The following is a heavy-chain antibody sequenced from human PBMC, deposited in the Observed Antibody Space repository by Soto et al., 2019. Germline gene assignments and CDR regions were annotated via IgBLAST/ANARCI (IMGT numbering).Heavy chain of an antibody. V-gene: IGHV4-39*01. D-gene: IGHD2-2*01. J-gene: IGHJ6*02. Sequence: QLQRQESGPGLVKPSETLSLTCAVSGDSISSSSYYWGWIRQPPGKGLEWIGSIYSSGNTYYNPSLKSRVTISVDTSRNQFSLKLTSVTAADTAVYYCVPRGPNFYYYGVDVWGQGTTVTVSS. CDR3: VPRGPNFYYYGVDV. CDR2: IYSSGNT. CDR1: GDSISSSSYY.